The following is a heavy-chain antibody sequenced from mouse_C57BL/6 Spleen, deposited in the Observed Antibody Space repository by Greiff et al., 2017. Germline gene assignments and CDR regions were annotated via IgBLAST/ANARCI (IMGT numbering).Heavy chain of an antibody. CDR1: GYTFTSYG. V-gene: IGHV1-81*01. CDR3: ARSLFAY. Sequence: VQRVESGAELARPGASVKLSCKASGYTFTSYGISWVKQRTGQGLEWIGEIYPRSGNTYYNEKFKGKATLTADKSSSTAYMELRSLTSEDSAVYFCARSLFAYWGQGTLVTVSA. J-gene: IGHJ3*01. CDR2: IYPRSGNT.